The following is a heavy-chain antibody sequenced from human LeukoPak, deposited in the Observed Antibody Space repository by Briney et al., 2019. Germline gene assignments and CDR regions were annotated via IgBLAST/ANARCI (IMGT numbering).Heavy chain of an antibody. CDR2: INGDGRNI. Sequence: PGGSLRLSCVASGFTFSSYWMHWVRQDPRKGLVWVSRINGDGRNINYADSVRGRFTISRDNAKNTLYLQMNSLRAEDTAVYYCASKEVDSGSYLEDNYFDYWGQGTLVTVSS. J-gene: IGHJ4*02. D-gene: IGHD1-26*01. CDR1: GFTFSSYW. CDR3: ASKEVDSGSYLEDNYFDY. V-gene: IGHV3-74*01.